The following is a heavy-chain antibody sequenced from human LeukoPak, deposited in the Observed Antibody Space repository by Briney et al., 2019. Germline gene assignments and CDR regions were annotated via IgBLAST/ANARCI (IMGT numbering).Heavy chain of an antibody. CDR3: ARGEAVNLLHY. D-gene: IGHD6-19*01. V-gene: IGHV4-30-4*08. CDR1: GGSISSGDYY. J-gene: IGHJ4*02. CDR2: IYYSGST. Sequence: SQTLSLTSTVSGGSISSGDYYWSWIRQPPGKGLEWIGYIYYSGSTYYNPSLKSRVTISVDTSKNQFSLKLSSATAADTAVYYCARGEAVNLLHYWGQGTLVTVSS.